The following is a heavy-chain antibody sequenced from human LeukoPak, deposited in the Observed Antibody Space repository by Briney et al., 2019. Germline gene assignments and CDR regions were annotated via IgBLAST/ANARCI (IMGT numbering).Heavy chain of an antibody. CDR2: ISSSSSTI. CDR3: AIGWIQLWPDAFDI. V-gene: IGHV3-48*01. CDR1: GFTFSSYS. D-gene: IGHD5-18*01. Sequence: GGSLRLSCAASGFTFSSYSMNWVRQAPGKGLEWVSYISSSSSTIYYADSVKGRFTISRDNAKNSLYLQMNSLRAEDTAVYYCAIGWIQLWPDAFDIWGQGTMVTVSS. J-gene: IGHJ3*02.